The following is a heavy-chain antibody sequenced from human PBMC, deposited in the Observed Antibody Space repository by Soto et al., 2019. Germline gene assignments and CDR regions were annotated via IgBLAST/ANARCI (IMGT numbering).Heavy chain of an antibody. CDR1: GFPFTSYA. CDR3: AKGIAPVVPSMGIDY. V-gene: IGHV3-23*01. Sequence: PGGSLRLSSAAYGFPFTSYAMTWVLQAPGNGLEWVSSIGGSASSTYSADSVKGRFTVARENSKNTQYLQMDSLRVADTAVYFCAKGIAPVVPSMGIDYWGQGPLVTVSS. J-gene: IGHJ4*02. D-gene: IGHD6-13*01. CDR2: IGGSASST.